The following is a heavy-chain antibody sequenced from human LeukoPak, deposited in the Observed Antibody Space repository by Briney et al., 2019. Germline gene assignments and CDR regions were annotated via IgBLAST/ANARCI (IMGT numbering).Heavy chain of an antibody. CDR1: RFTFSSYG. CDR2: IQYDGSNA. D-gene: IGHD2-8*01. CDR3: AKDRCSNGVGCYYYYMDV. Sequence: GGSLRLSCAASRFTFSSYGMHWVRQAPGKGLEWVAYIQYDGSNAQYADSVKGRFSISRDSSKNILYLQMHSLRAEDTAVYYCAKDRCSNGVGCYYYYMDVWGKGTTVTISS. V-gene: IGHV3-30*02. J-gene: IGHJ6*03.